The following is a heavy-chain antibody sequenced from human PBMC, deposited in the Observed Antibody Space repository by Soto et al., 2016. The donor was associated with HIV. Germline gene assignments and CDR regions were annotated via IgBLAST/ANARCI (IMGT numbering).Heavy chain of an antibody. CDR3: ARDSRSPSFFDSSGRGKFYFDS. CDR2: MSGNDDKT. D-gene: IGHD3-22*01. V-gene: IGHV3-23*01. Sequence: EVQLLESGGGLVQPGGSLRLSCAASGFTLSNYAMNWVRQAPGRGLEWVSCMSGNDDKTYYTDSVKGRFALSRESSKNTLYLQMNSLRAEDTAVYYCARDSRSPSFFDSSGRGKFYFDSWARNFGHRLL. J-gene: IGHJ4*01. CDR1: GFTLSNYA.